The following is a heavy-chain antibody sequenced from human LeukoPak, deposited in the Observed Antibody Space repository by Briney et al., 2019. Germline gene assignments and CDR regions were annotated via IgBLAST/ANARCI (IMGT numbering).Heavy chain of an antibody. CDR3: ATTAGIFGVADDAFDI. CDR1: GFTFSSFG. J-gene: IGHJ3*02. D-gene: IGHD3-3*01. Sequence: GGSLRLSCAASGFTFSSFGMHWARQAPGKGLEWVAFIRYDGSNKYYADSVKGRFTISRDNSKNTLYLQMNSLRPEDTAVYYCATTAGIFGVADDAFDIWGQGTMVTVSS. V-gene: IGHV3-30*02. CDR2: IRYDGSNK.